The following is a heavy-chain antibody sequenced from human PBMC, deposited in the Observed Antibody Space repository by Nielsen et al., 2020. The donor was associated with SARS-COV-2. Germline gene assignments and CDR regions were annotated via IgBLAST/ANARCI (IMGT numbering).Heavy chain of an antibody. V-gene: IGHV4-30-4*08. CDR2: IYYSGRT. Sequence: SETLSLTCTVSGGSINSSSYYWGWIRQPPGKGLEWIGYIYYSGRTFYSPSLKSRVTISLDTSKNQFSLKLPSVTAADTAVYYCVRIDMATISVDYWGRGTLVSVSS. CDR3: VRIDMATISVDY. D-gene: IGHD5-24*01. J-gene: IGHJ4*02. CDR1: GGSINSSSYY.